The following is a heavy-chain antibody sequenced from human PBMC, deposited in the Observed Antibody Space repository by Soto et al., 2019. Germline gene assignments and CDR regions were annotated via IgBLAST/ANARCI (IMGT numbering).Heavy chain of an antibody. V-gene: IGHV1-69*01. Sequence: QVQLVQSGAEVKKPGSSVKVACKASGGTFSSYVISWVRQAPGQGLECMGGIIPISGRANYVPNFQGRVSMTADESTTTVYMELSSLRSEDTAVYYCARGWNDFPHWGQGTLVTVSS. J-gene: IGHJ4*02. D-gene: IGHD1-1*01. CDR1: GGTFSSYV. CDR3: ARGWNDFPH. CDR2: IIPISGRA.